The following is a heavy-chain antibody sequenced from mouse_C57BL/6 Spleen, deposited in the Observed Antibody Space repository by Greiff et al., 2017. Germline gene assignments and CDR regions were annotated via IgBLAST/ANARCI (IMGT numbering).Heavy chain of an antibody. Sequence: EVKLQESGPGLVKPSQSLSLTCSVTGYSITSGYLWNLIRQFQGNKLGWVGYIGYDGSNNYKPTLKNRISITHDTSKNQFFLKFNSVTTEDTATYYCARYNYYFDYWGQGTTLTVSS. J-gene: IGHJ2*01. V-gene: IGHV3-6*01. CDR2: IGYDGSN. CDR1: GYSITSGYL. CDR3: ARYNYYFDY. D-gene: IGHD1-3*01.